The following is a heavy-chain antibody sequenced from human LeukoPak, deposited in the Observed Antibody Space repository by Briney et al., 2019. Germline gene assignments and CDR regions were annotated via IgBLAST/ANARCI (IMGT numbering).Heavy chain of an antibody. D-gene: IGHD6-13*01. V-gene: IGHV1-2*02. CDR2: INPKGGGT. CDR1: GYTFTDYN. Sequence: GASVKVSCKASGYTFTDYNLHWVRQAPGEGVEWMGWINPKGGGTKFAQKHQGGVTMTADTSIDTAYLELSNLKSDDTAIYYCARSSSSWPLYFDCWGQGTLVTVSS. CDR3: ARSSSSWPLYFDC. J-gene: IGHJ4*02.